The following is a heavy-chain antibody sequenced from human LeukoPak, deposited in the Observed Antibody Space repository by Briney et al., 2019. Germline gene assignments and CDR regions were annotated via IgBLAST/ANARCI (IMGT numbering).Heavy chain of an antibody. CDR1: ADSASRKNAA. Sequence: SQTLSVTCAIYADSASRKNAAWNWIRQSPSRGLEWLGRTYYRSKWYNDYDVSMKGRITINPDTSKNQFSLQLNSVTPEDTAVYYCARDVGRSGWFTFDDWGQGTLVTVSS. CDR3: ARDVGRSGWFTFDD. CDR2: TYYRSKWYN. J-gene: IGHJ4*02. V-gene: IGHV6-1*01. D-gene: IGHD6-19*01.